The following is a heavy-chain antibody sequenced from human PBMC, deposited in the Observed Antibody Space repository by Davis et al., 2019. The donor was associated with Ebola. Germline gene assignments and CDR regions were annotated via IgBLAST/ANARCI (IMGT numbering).Heavy chain of an antibody. CDR3: ARDSFILTGYHRGYFDY. J-gene: IGHJ4*02. D-gene: IGHD3-9*01. CDR2: IGAYNGNT. V-gene: IGHV1-18*01. CDR1: GYTFTSYG. Sequence: AASVKVSCKASGYTFTSYGITWVRQAPGQGPEWMGWIGAYNGNTNYAQKLQGRVTMTTDTSTSTAYMELRSLRSDDTAVYYCARDSFILTGYHRGYFDYWGQGTLVTVSS.